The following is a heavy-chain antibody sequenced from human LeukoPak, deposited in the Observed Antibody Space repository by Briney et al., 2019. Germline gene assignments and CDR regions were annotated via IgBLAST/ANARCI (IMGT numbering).Heavy chain of an antibody. V-gene: IGHV3-21*04. CDR3: AKDEAARPGLGFDY. CDR1: GFTFSSYS. D-gene: IGHD6-6*01. J-gene: IGHJ4*02. Sequence: PGGSLRLSCAASGFTFSSYSMNWVRQAPGKGLEWVSSISSSSSYIYYADSVKGRFTISRDNAKNSLYLQMNSLRAEDTAVYYCAKDEAARPGLGFDYWGQGTLVTVSS. CDR2: ISSSSSYI.